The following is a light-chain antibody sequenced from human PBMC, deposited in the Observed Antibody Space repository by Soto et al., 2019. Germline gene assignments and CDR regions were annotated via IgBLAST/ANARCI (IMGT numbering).Light chain of an antibody. CDR2: AAP. CDR3: QQSYSTPLT. J-gene: IGKJ4*01. V-gene: IGKV1-39*01. Sequence: DIQMTQSPSSLSASVGDRVTITCRASQSISSYLNWYQQKPGKAPKLLIYAAPSLQSGVPSRFSGSGARTDFTLTISSLQPEDFANYYCQQSYSTPLTFGGGTKVEIK. CDR1: QSISSY.